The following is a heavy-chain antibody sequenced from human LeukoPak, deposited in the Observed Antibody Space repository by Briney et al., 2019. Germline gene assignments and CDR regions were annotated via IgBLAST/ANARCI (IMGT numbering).Heavy chain of an antibody. CDR1: GYRFTSYW. Sequence: GESLKISCKGSGYRFTSYWIGWVRQMPAKSLEWMGINNPGDSDTNYSPSFQGQVTISADKSINPAYLQWSSLKAADTAMYYCASRNGWRFDYWGQGSLVTVSS. J-gene: IGHJ4*02. D-gene: IGHD6-19*01. V-gene: IGHV5-51*01. CDR2: NNPGDSDT. CDR3: ASRNGWRFDY.